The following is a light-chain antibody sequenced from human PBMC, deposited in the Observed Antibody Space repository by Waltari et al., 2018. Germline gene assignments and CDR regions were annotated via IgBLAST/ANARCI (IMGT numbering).Light chain of an antibody. V-gene: IGKV2-28*01. Sequence: DIVMTQSPLSLPVTPGEPASISCRSSQSLLHSNGYTSLSWYLQKAVQSPQLLIYLVSKRASGVPDMFSGSGSGTDFTLKISRVEADDVGVYYCMQTLQSRTLGQGTKVEI. J-gene: IGKJ1*01. CDR2: LVS. CDR3: MQTLQSRT. CDR1: QSLLHSNGYTS.